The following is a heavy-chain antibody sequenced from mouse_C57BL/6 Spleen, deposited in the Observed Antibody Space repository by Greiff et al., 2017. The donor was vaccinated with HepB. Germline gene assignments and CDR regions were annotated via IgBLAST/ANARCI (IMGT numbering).Heavy chain of an antibody. CDR1: GYAFSSSW. Sequence: VQLQQSGPELVKPGASVKISCKASGYAFSSSWMNWVKQRPGKGLEWIGRIYPGDGDTNYNGKFKGKATLTADKSSSTAYMQLSSLTSEDSAVYFCARTFTTVVAPFDYWGQGTTLTVSS. CDR3: ARTFTTVVAPFDY. J-gene: IGHJ2*01. V-gene: IGHV1-82*01. CDR2: IYPGDGDT. D-gene: IGHD1-1*01.